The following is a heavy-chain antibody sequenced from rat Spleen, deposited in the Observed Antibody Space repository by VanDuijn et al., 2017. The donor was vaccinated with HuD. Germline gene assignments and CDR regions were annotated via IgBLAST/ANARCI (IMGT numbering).Heavy chain of an antibody. CDR2: IINVGDNI. Sequence: EVQLVESGGGLVQPGRSLKLSCVASGFTFNNYWMSWIRQAPGKGLEWVASIINVGDNIHYQDSVKGRFTISRDNAKSTLYLQMDSLRSEDTATYYCARRGFGNYGDWFAYWGQGTLVTVSS. CDR3: ARRGFGNYGDWFAY. V-gene: IGHV5-31*01. D-gene: IGHD1-11*01. CDR1: GFTFNNYW. J-gene: IGHJ3*01.